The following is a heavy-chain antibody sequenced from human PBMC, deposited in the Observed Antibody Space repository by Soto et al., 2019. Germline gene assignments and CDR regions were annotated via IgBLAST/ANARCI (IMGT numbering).Heavy chain of an antibody. CDR3: ARIQLWPVYYYMDV. CDR1: GGSFSGYY. D-gene: IGHD5-18*01. J-gene: IGHJ6*03. Sequence: SETLSLTCTVYGGSFSGYYWSWIRQPPGKGLEWIGEINHSGSTNYNPSLKSRVTISVDTSKNQFSLKLSSVTAADTAVYYCARIQLWPVYYYMDVWGKGTTVTVSS. CDR2: INHSGST. V-gene: IGHV4-34*01.